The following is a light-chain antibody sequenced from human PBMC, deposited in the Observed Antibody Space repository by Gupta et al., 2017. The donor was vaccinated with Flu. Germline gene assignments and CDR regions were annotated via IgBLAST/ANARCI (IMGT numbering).Light chain of an antibody. CDR2: KAS. CDR3: HQYENYPRT. V-gene: IGKV1-5*03. Sequence: TINCRASQSSSDLLAWYQQKPRKAPRLLIYKASTWHSGVPARFSGSGSGTEFTLNITSVQTDDVAIYYCHQYENYPRTFGQGTKVEIK. CDR1: QSSSDL. J-gene: IGKJ1*01.